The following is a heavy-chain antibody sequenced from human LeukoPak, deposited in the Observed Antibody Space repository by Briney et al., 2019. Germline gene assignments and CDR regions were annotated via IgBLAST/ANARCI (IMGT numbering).Heavy chain of an antibody. D-gene: IGHD5-18*01. CDR3: ARYSYGLFDY. CDR2: IYYSGST. J-gene: IGHJ4*02. Sequence: SQTLSLTCTVSGGSISSSSYYWSWIRQPPGKGLEWIGYIYYSGSTNYNPSLKSRVTISVDTSKNQFSLKLSSVTAADTAVYYCARYSYGLFDYWGQGTLVTVSS. V-gene: IGHV4-61*05. CDR1: GGSISSSSYY.